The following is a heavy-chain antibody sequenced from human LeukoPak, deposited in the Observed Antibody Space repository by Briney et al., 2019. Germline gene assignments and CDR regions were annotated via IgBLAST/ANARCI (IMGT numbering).Heavy chain of an antibody. CDR2: IYSGGST. CDR3: AREAVAGGYYFDY. CDR1: GFTVSSNH. D-gene: IGHD6-19*01. V-gene: IGHV3-53*01. Sequence: PGGSLRLSCAASGFTVSSNHMSWVRQAPGKGLEWGSVIYSGGSTYYADSVKGRFTISRDNSKNTLYLQMDSLRAEDTAVYYCAREAVAGGYYFDYWGQGTLVTVSS. J-gene: IGHJ4*02.